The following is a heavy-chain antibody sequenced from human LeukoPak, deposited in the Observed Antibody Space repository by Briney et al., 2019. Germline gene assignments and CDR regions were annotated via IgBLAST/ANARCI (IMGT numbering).Heavy chain of an antibody. V-gene: IGHV1-2*02. CDR3: ARTGVWFRELSHLPD. CDR2: INPNSGDT. D-gene: IGHD3-10*01. J-gene: IGHJ4*02. CDR1: GYTFIGYY. Sequence: GASVKVSCKASGYTFIGYYIHWVRQAPGQGLEWMGWINPNSGDTNYAQKFQGRVTMTRDTSISTAYMGLSSLISDDTAFYYCARTGVWFRELSHLPDWGQGTLVTVSS.